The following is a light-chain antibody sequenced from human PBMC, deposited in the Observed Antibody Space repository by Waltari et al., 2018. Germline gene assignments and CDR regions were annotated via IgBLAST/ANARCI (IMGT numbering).Light chain of an antibody. J-gene: IGLJ3*02. CDR3: CSYAGSWIWV. CDR2: EVT. Sequence: QAALTQPASVSGSPGQSITIPFTGSNSDVGNYNLVSWYQKHPGKSPKLIIYEVTNRPSVISYRCSGFKTGNTASLTISGLQAEDEADYYCCSYAGSWIWVFGGGTELTVL. CDR1: NSDVGNYNL. V-gene: IGLV2-23*02.